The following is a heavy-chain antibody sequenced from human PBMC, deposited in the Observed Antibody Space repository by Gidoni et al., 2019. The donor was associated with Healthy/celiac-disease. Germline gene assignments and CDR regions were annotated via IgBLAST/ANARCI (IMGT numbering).Heavy chain of an antibody. CDR3: ARGHRSGIAVAGGFDY. J-gene: IGHJ4*02. D-gene: IGHD6-19*01. CDR1: GFTVSSNY. Sequence: EVQLVESGGGLVQPGGSLRLSCAASGFTVSSNYMSWVRQAPGKGLEWVSVIYSGGSTYYADSVKGRFTISRDNSKNTLYLQMNSLRAEDTAVYYCARGHRSGIAVAGGFDYWGQGTLVTVSS. CDR2: IYSGGST. V-gene: IGHV3-66*02.